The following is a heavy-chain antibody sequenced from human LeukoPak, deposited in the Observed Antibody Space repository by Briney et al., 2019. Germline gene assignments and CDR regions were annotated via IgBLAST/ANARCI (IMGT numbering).Heavy chain of an antibody. V-gene: IGHV3-7*01. CDR3: ARYFDNTGYSWRRFDY. CDR1: GFTFSNFW. J-gene: IGHJ4*02. Sequence: GGSLRLSCAASGFTFSNFWMTWVRQAPEKGPEWLATIKQDGGDKWYVDSVKGRFTISRDNAKNSLYLQMNSLRAEDTAVYYCARYFDNTGYSWRRFDYWGQGALVTVSS. CDR2: IKQDGGDK. D-gene: IGHD3-22*01.